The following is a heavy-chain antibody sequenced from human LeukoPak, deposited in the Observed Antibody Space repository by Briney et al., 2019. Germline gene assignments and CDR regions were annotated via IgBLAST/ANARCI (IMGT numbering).Heavy chain of an antibody. J-gene: IGHJ3*02. CDR1: GGSISSSSYY. CDR3: ARDNGSGSYYNKDAFDI. V-gene: IGHV4-39*07. Sequence: SETLSLTCTVSGGSISSSSYYWGWIRQPPGKGLEWIGSIYYSGSTYYNPSLKSRVTISVDTSKNQFSLKLSSVTAADTAVYYCARDNGSGSYYNKDAFDIWGQGTMVTVSS. CDR2: IYYSGST. D-gene: IGHD3-10*01.